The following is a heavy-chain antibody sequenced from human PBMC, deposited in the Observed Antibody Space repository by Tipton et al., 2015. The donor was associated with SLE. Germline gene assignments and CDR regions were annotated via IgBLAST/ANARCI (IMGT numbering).Heavy chain of an antibody. V-gene: IGHV4-39*01. D-gene: IGHD3-3*01. CDR3: ARPITIFGVVSPRDAFDI. J-gene: IGHJ3*02. Sequence: TLSLTCTVSGGSISSSSYYWGWIRQPPGKGLEWIGSVYYSGSTHYNPSLKSRVTISGDTSKNQFSLKLSSVTAADTAVYYCARPITIFGVVSPRDAFDIWGQGTMVTVSS. CDR2: VYYSGST. CDR1: GGSISSSSYY.